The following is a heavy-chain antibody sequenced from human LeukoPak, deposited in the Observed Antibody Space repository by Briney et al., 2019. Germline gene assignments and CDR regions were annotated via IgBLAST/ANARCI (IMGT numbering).Heavy chain of an antibody. CDR3: ATPIVGATVFDY. D-gene: IGHD1-26*01. V-gene: IGHV3-30*02. J-gene: IGHJ4*02. CDR2: IRYDGSNK. Sequence: PGGSLRLSCAASGFPFTSYGMHWVRQPPGKGLEWVAFIRYDGSNKYYADSVKGRFTISRDNSKNTLYLQMNSLRAEDTAVYYCATPIVGATVFDYWGQGTLVTVSS. CDR1: GFPFTSYG.